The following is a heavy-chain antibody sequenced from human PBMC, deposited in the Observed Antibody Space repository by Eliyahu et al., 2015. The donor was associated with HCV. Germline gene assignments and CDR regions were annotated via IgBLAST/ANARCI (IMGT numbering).Heavy chain of an antibody. CDR2: IHYSGST. V-gene: IGHV4-59*01. D-gene: IGHD6-19*01. CDR1: GGSXTTYY. J-gene: IGHJ5*02. Sequence: QVQLQESGPGLVKPSETLSLTCTVXGGSXTTYYWXWIRQPPGKGLEWIGYIHYSGSTNHHPSLKSRVTISVDTSSNQFSLNLTSVTAADTAMYYCASGGGGIAVTGTGGWFDPWGQGTLVTVSS. CDR3: ASGGGGIAVTGTGGWFDP.